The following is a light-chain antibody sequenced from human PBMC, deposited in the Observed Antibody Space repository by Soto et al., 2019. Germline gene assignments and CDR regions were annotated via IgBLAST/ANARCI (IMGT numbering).Light chain of an antibody. CDR1: QSIGSN. CDR3: QQYDNWPPIT. Sequence: EIEMTQSPSTLSASPGARATLSCRASQSIGSNVAWYQQQPGQVPRLLIYGASTRDPGIPAWFSASGSGTEFTLIITSLQSEESAIYHYQQYDNWPPITFGQGTRLEIK. J-gene: IGKJ5*01. V-gene: IGKV3-15*01. CDR2: GAS.